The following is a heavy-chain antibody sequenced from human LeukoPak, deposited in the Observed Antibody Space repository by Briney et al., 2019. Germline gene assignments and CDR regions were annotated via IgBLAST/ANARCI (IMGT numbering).Heavy chain of an antibody. V-gene: IGHV3-21*01. CDR2: ISRNSDNI. CDR1: GFTFSSYT. Sequence: PGGSLRLSCAASGFTFSSYTMNWVRQAPGKGLEWVSSISRNSDNIYYADSLKGRFTVSRDNAKNSLYLQMNSLRAEDTAVYFCARHAPFAYCGGDCSQEGYWGQGTLVTVSS. D-gene: IGHD2-21*01. CDR3: ARHAPFAYCGGDCSQEGY. J-gene: IGHJ4*02.